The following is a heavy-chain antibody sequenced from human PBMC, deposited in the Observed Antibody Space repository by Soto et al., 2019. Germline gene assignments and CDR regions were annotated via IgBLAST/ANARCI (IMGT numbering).Heavy chain of an antibody. CDR1: GGSISSSSYY. Sequence: SETLSLTCTVSGGSISSSSYYWGWIRQPPGKGLEWIGSIYYSGSTYYNPSLKSRVTISVDTSKNQFSLKLSSVTAADTAVYYCARQSFGYYDLNEDIWGQGTIVTVSS. V-gene: IGHV4-39*01. CDR2: IYYSGST. D-gene: IGHD3-22*01. CDR3: ARQSFGYYDLNEDI. J-gene: IGHJ3*02.